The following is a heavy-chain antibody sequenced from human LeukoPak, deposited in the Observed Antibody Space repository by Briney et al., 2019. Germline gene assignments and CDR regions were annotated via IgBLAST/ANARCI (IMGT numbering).Heavy chain of an antibody. V-gene: IGHV3-74*01. J-gene: IGHJ4*02. CDR3: ARDVLGQGVDY. CDR1: GFTFSSHW. D-gene: IGHD2-8*01. Sequence: GESLRLSCAASGFTFSSHWMHWVRQTPGKGLMWASHMNSDGSSTTYADSVRGRFTISRDNAKNTLYLQMNSLRADDTALYYCARDVLGQGVDYWGQGTLVTVSS. CDR2: MNSDGSST.